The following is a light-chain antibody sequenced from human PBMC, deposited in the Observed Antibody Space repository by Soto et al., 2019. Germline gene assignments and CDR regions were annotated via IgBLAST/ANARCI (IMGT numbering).Light chain of an antibody. V-gene: IGLV2-23*02. CDR2: EVT. CDR3: CSDTGRSTYV. Sequence: QSALTQPASMSGSPGQSMTISCTRTSSDVGSFNFVSWYQQHPGKAPKVMIYEVTKRPSGVSDRFSGSKSGNTASLTISGLKAEDEADYYCCSDTGRSTYVFGTGTKLTVL. CDR1: SSDVGSFNF. J-gene: IGLJ1*01.